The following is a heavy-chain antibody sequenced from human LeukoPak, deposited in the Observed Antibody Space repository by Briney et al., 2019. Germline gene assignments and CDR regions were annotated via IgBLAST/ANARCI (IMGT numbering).Heavy chain of an antibody. V-gene: IGHV3-7*01. Sequence: GGSLRLSCAASGFTFSSYWMSWVRQAPGKGLEWVANIKQDGSEKYYVDSAKGRFTISRDNAKNSLYLQMNSLGAEDTAVYYCARESAVLSPHFDYWGQGTLVTVSS. CDR3: ARESAVLSPHFDY. D-gene: IGHD3-16*01. J-gene: IGHJ4*02. CDR2: IKQDGSEK. CDR1: GFTFSSYW.